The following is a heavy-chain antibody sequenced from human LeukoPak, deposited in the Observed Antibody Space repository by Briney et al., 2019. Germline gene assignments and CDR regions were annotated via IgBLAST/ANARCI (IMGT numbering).Heavy chain of an antibody. CDR1: GFTFSNYA. Sequence: GGTLRLSCAASGFTFSNYAMNWVRQAPGKGLEWVSVIGGSGGSTNYADSVKGRFTISRDNSKNTLYLQMNSLRAEDTAVYYCARKAGYYYGSGDYWGQGTLVTVSS. CDR2: IGGSGGST. J-gene: IGHJ4*02. D-gene: IGHD3-10*01. V-gene: IGHV3-23*01. CDR3: ARKAGYYYGSGDY.